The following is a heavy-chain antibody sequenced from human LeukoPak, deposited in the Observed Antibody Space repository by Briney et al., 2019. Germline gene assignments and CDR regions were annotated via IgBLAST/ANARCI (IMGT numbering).Heavy chain of an antibody. CDR2: ISSSGSTK. J-gene: IGHJ4*01. CDR3: ASDCGGGSCYPSPFDY. V-gene: IGHV3-48*03. D-gene: IGHD2-15*01. Sequence: GGSLRLSCAASGFTFSSYEMNWVRQAPGKGLEWVSYISSSGSTKYYADSVKGRFTISRDNAKNSLYLQMNSLRAEDTAVYYCASDCGGGSCYPSPFDYWGRGTLPTVSS. CDR1: GFTFSSYE.